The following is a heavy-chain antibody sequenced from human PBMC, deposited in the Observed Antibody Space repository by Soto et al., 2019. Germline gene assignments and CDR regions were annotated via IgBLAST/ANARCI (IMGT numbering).Heavy chain of an antibody. CDR1: GFTFSSYS. J-gene: IGHJ6*03. D-gene: IGHD3-16*01. CDR2: ISSSSSTI. Sequence: GGSLRLSCAASGFTFSSYSMNWVRQAPGKGLEWVSYISSSSSTIYYADSVKGRFTISRDNAKNSLYLQMNSLRAEDTAVYYCAREVGDYYMDVWGKGTTVTVSS. V-gene: IGHV3-48*01. CDR3: AREVGDYYMDV.